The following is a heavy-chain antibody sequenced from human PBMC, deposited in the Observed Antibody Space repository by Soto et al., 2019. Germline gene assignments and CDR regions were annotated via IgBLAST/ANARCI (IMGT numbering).Heavy chain of an antibody. CDR1: GGSFRNYY. Sequence: KPSETLSLTCGVYGGSFRNYYWIWVRQPPGKGLEWIGEVNHSGEATYNPSLQSRITISLDTSNNQFSLKMTSVTAADTAMYFCTRAGRFPRSWFDPWGQGTQVTVSS. CDR3: TRAGRFPRSWFDP. D-gene: IGHD3-10*01. CDR2: VNHSGEA. J-gene: IGHJ5*02. V-gene: IGHV4-34*01.